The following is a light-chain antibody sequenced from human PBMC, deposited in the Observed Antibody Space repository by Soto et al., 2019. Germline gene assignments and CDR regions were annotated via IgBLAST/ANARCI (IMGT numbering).Light chain of an antibody. V-gene: IGLV2-14*01. CDR2: EVS. J-gene: IGLJ3*02. CDR1: SSDVGGYNY. CDR3: ASYASSNSWL. Sequence: QSALTQPASVSGSPGQSITISCTGTSSDVGGYNYVSWYQQHPGKAPKLMIYEVSNRPSEISNRFSGSKSGNTASLTISGLQAEDEGDYYCASYASSNSWLFGGGTKLTVL.